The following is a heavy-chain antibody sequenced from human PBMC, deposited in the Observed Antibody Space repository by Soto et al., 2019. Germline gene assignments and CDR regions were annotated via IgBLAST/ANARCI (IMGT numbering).Heavy chain of an antibody. CDR3: ARSGGHCSGGSCYSSYYYYGMDV. Sequence: GASVKVSCKASGYTFTSYDINWVRQATGQGLEWMGWMNPNSGNTGYAQKFQGRVTMTRNTSISTAYMELSSLRPEDTAVYYCARSGGHCSGGSCYSSYYYYGMDVWGQGTTVTVSS. CDR2: MNPNSGNT. V-gene: IGHV1-8*01. J-gene: IGHJ6*02. D-gene: IGHD2-15*01. CDR1: GYTFTSYD.